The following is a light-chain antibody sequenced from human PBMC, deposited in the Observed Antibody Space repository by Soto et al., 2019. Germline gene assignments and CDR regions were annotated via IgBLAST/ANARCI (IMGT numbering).Light chain of an antibody. V-gene: IGKV1-5*03. CDR1: QTISSW. Sequence: DIQMTQSPSTLSGSVGDRVTITCRASQTISSWLAWYQQKPGKAPKLLIYKASTLKSGVPSRFSGSRSGPEFTLTINSLQSEDFAIYYCQPYNNWPLTFGGGTKV. CDR2: KAS. CDR3: QPYNNWPLT. J-gene: IGKJ4*01.